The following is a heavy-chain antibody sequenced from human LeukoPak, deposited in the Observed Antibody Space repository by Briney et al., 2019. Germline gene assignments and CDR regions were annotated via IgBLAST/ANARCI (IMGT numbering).Heavy chain of an antibody. J-gene: IGHJ4*02. Sequence: SVKVSCKASGGTLTTYSISWVRQAPGLGLEWMGDIIPMFGTTHYAQQFQGRVTISADTSTAYMELSSLRSEDTAVYFCGSLGDGYNFADYWGQGTLVTVSS. D-gene: IGHD5-24*01. CDR2: IIPMFGTT. CDR1: GGTLTTYS. CDR3: GSLGDGYNFADY. V-gene: IGHV1-69*13.